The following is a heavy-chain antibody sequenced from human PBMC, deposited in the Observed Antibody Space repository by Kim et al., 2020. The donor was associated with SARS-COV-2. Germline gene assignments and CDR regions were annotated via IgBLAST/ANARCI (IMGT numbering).Heavy chain of an antibody. CDR2: ISWNSGSI. CDR1: GFTFDDYA. J-gene: IGHJ3*02. Sequence: GGSLRLSCAASGFTFDDYAMHWVRQAPGKGLEWVSGISWNSGSIGYADSVKGRFTISRDNAKNSLYLQMNSLRAEDTALYYCAKAVGHIVVVTAIPRAFDIWGQGTMVTISS. CDR3: AKAVGHIVVVTAIPRAFDI. D-gene: IGHD2-21*02. V-gene: IGHV3-9*01.